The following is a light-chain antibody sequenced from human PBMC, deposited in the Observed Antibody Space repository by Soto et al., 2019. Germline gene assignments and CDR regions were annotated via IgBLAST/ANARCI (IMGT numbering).Light chain of an antibody. J-gene: IGKJ2*01. CDR1: QSISSY. Sequence: DIPMTQSPSSLSASVGDRVTITCRASQSISSYLNWYQQKPGKAPELLIYAAFSLQSGVPSRFTGSGSGTDFTLTISSLQPEDFATYYCQQSYSTPYTFGQGTKLEIK. CDR2: AAF. V-gene: IGKV1-39*01. CDR3: QQSYSTPYT.